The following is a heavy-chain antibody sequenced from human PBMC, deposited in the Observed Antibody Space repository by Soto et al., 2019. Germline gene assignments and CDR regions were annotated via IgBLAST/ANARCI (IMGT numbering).Heavy chain of an antibody. J-gene: IGHJ5*01. V-gene: IGHV1-18*01. CDR1: GYDFERYG. Sequence: GASVKVSCKALGYDFERYGITWVRQAPGQGLEWLGWSSVYNGKTDYAQNFQGRGTMTTDTSTGTAYMELRSLRSDDTAIYYCARSVGTFRVVTYHYPWLDSWGQGTLVTVSS. CDR2: SSVYNGKT. D-gene: IGHD3-3*01. CDR3: ARSVGTFRVVTYHYPWLDS.